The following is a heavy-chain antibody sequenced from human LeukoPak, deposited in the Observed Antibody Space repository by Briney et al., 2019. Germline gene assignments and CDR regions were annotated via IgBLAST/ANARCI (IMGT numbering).Heavy chain of an antibody. V-gene: IGHV3-21*04. CDR2: ISSSSSYI. CDR1: GFTFSSYE. J-gene: IGHJ4*02. CDR3: AKDPRGTAYCGGDCYL. D-gene: IGHD2-21*02. Sequence: GGSLRLSCAASGFTFSSYEMNWVRRAPGKGLEWVSSISSSSSYIYYADSVKGRFTISRDNSKNTLYLQMNSLRAEDTAVYYCAKDPRGTAYCGGDCYLWGQGTLVTVSS.